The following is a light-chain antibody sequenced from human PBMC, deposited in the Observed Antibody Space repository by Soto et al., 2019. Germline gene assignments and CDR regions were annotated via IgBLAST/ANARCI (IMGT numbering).Light chain of an antibody. J-gene: IGKJ1*01. V-gene: IGKV1-33*01. CDR1: QSISSW. CDR2: DAS. CDR3: QQYDNLPPTWA. Sequence: IQMTQSPSTLSASVGDRVTITCRASQSISSWFAWYQQKPGKAPNPLIDDASNLETGVPARFSGGGSGTHFTFTISNLQPEDIATSYCQQYDNLPPTWAFGQGTKVDIK.